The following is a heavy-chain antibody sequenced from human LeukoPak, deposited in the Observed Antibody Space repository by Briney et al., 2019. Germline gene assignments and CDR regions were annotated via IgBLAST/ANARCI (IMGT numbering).Heavy chain of an antibody. J-gene: IGHJ4*02. D-gene: IGHD3-10*01. CDR3: ARSGLWFGELMGY. Sequence: PSETLSLICTVSGGSISSYYWSWIRQPSGKGLEWIGCIYYSGSTNYNPSRKGRVTISVDTSKNQFSLKLSSVTAADTAVYYCARSGLWFGELMGYWGQGTLVTVSS. V-gene: IGHV4-59*01. CDR1: GGSISSYY. CDR2: IYYSGST.